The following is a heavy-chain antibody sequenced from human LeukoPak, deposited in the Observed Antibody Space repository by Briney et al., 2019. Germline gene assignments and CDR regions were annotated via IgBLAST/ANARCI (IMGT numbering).Heavy chain of an antibody. D-gene: IGHD5-12*01. J-gene: IGHJ6*02. Sequence: SVTVSCKASGGTFSSYAISWVRQAPGQGLEWMGGIIPIFGTANYAQKFQGRVTITAGESTSTAYMELSSLRSEDTAVYYCASSIVATIYYYYGMDVWGQGTTVTVSS. V-gene: IGHV1-69*13. CDR3: ASSIVATIYYYYGMDV. CDR1: GGTFSSYA. CDR2: IIPIFGTA.